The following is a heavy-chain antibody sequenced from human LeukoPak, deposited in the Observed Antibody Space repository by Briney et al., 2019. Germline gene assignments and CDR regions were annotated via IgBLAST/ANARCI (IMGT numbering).Heavy chain of an antibody. CDR3: ARDLTSSKRWLQFGY. D-gene: IGHD5-24*01. V-gene: IGHV1-46*01. J-gene: IGHJ4*02. CDR2: INPSGGST. Sequence: ASVKVSCKASGYTFTSYYMHWVRQAPEQGLEWMGIINPSGGSTSYAQKFQGRVTMTRDTSTSTVYMELSSLRSEDTAVYYCARDLTSSKRWLQFGYWGQGTLVTVSS. CDR1: GYTFTSYY.